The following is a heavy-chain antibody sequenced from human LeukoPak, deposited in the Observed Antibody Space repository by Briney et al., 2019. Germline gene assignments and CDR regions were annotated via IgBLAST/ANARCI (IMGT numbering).Heavy chain of an antibody. CDR1: GFTFSNYA. D-gene: IGHD3-10*01. J-gene: IGHJ4*02. CDR3: ARDRGMVRGVPLYYFDY. V-gene: IGHV3-23*01. CDR2: IIGSGGST. Sequence: PGGSLRLSCAASGFTFSNYAMSWVRQAPGKGLEWVSGIIGSGGSTFYADSVKGRFTISRDNSKNTLYLQMNSLRAEDTAVYYCARDRGMVRGVPLYYFDYWGQGTLVTVSS.